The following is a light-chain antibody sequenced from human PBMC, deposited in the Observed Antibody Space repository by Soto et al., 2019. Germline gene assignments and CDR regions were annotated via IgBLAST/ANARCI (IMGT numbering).Light chain of an antibody. J-gene: IGLJ2*01. CDR3: SSYTTSSTLV. Sequence: QSVLTQPASVSGSPGQSITISCTGTSSDVGGYNYVTWYQQHPGKAPKLIIYEVANRPSGVSGRFSGSKSGNTASLTISGLQTDDEADYFCSSYTTSSTLVFGGGTQLTVL. CDR2: EVA. CDR1: SSDVGGYNY. V-gene: IGLV2-14*01.